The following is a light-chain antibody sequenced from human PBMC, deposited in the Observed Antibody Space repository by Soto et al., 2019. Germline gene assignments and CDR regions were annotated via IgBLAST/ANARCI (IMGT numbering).Light chain of an antibody. V-gene: IGKV3D-15*01. J-gene: IGKJ3*01. CDR1: QTLSINS. Sequence: EIVLTQSPDTLSLSPGERATLFCRASQTLSINSLAWYQQKPGQAPRLLIYAASTRDTGIPDRFNGSGSGTDFALTISSLQSEDVAVYYCQQYNDWAPFTFGPGTKVDIK. CDR2: AAS. CDR3: QQYNDWAPFT.